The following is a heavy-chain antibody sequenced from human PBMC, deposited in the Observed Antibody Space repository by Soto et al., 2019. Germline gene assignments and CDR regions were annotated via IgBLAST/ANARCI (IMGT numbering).Heavy chain of an antibody. J-gene: IGHJ4*02. CDR3: ARAAIAVAGSGLFDY. Sequence: PSDTLSLTCTVSGGSISSGGYYWSWIRQHPGKGLEWIGYIYYSGSTYYNPSLKSRVTISVDTSKNQFSLKLSSVTAADTAVYYCARAAIAVAGSGLFDYWGQGTLVTVSS. CDR1: GGSISSGGYY. D-gene: IGHD6-19*01. V-gene: IGHV4-31*03. CDR2: IYYSGST.